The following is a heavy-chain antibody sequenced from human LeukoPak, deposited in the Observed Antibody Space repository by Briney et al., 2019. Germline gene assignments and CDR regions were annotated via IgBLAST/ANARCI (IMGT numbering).Heavy chain of an antibody. J-gene: IGHJ5*02. D-gene: IGHD3-22*01. V-gene: IGHV4-59*01. CDR2: IYYSGST. Sequence: GSLRLSCAASGFTFSTDWMTWIRQPPGKGLEWIGYIYYSGSTNYNPSLKSRVTISVDTSKNQFSLKLSSVTAADTAVYYCARDRGNYYDSSGQNWFDPWGQGTLVTVSS. CDR1: GFTFSTDW. CDR3: ARDRGNYYDSSGQNWFDP.